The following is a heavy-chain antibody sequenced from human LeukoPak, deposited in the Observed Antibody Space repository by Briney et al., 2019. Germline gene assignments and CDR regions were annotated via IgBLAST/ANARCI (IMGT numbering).Heavy chain of an antibody. CDR1: GGSISSSSYY. CDR3: ARDVAHYDFWSDPPRDYYYMDV. CDR2: IYYSGST. J-gene: IGHJ6*03. Sequence: SETLSLTCTVPGGSISSSSYYWGWIRQPPGKGLEWIGSIYYSGSTYYNPSLKSRVTISVDTSKNQFSLKLSSVTAADTAVYYCARDVAHYDFWSDPPRDYYYMDVWGKGTTVTVSS. V-gene: IGHV4-39*07. D-gene: IGHD3-3*01.